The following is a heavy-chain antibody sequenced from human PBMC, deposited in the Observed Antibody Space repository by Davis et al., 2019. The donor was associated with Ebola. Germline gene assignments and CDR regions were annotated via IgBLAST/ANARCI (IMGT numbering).Heavy chain of an antibody. CDR3: TRKPRVPYYGDYEGWYFDL. J-gene: IGHJ2*01. Sequence: GESLKISCAASGFTFSNAWMNWVRQAPGKGLEWVGRIKSKTDGGTTDYAAPVKGRFTISRDDSKNTLYLQMNSLKTEDTAVYYCTRKPRVPYYGDYEGWYFDLWGRGTLVTVSS. CDR1: GFTFSNAW. D-gene: IGHD4-17*01. V-gene: IGHV3-15*07. CDR2: IKSKTDGGTT.